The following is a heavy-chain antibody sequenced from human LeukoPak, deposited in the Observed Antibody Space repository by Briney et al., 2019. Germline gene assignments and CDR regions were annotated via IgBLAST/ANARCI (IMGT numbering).Heavy chain of an antibody. CDR2: ISYDATNE. D-gene: IGHD3-10*01. V-gene: IGHV3-30*04. CDR3: VRDFTSGSYYNLFDY. CDR1: GFTFNFFS. J-gene: IGHJ4*02. Sequence: GRSLRLSCAASGFTFNFFSMYWVRQSPGKGLEWVAVISYDATNEYYADSVKGRFTISRDDSKSTLYLQMNSLRAEDTAVYYCVRDFTSGSYYNLFDYWGQGTLVTVSS.